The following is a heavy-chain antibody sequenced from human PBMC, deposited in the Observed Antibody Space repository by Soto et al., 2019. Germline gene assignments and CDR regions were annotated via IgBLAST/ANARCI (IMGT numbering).Heavy chain of an antibody. D-gene: IGHD2-2*01. V-gene: IGHV4-34*01. CDR3: ARCSSTTIPFDY. J-gene: IGHJ4*02. CDR1: GGSFSGYY. CDR2: INHSGST. Sequence: QVQLQQWGAGLLKPSETLSLTCAVYGGSFSGYYWSWIRQPPGKGLEWIGEINHSGSTNYNPSLKSRVTISVDTSKNQFSLKLSSVTAADTAVYYCARCSSTTIPFDYWGQGTLVTVSS.